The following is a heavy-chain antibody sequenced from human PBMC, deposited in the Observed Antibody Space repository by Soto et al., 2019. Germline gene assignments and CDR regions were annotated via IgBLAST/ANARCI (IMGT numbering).Heavy chain of an antibody. CDR3: ARDPPSYYDSSGRFDY. D-gene: IGHD3-22*01. CDR1: GYTFTSYG. CDR2: ISAYNGNT. Sequence: ASVQVSCKASGYTFTSYGISWVRQAPGQGLEWMGWISAYNGNTNYAQKLQGRVTMTTDTSTSTAYMELRSLRSDDTAVYYCARDPPSYYDSSGRFDYWGQGTLVTVSS. V-gene: IGHV1-18*01. J-gene: IGHJ4*02.